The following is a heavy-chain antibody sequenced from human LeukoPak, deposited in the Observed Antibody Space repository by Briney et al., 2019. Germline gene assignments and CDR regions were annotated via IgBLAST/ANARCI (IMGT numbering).Heavy chain of an antibody. J-gene: IGHJ4*02. CDR2: IYHSGST. CDR1: GGSISSGGYS. D-gene: IGHD5-12*01. Sequence: SQTLSLTCAVSGGSISSGGYSWSWIRQPPGKGLEWIGYIYHSGSTYYNPSLKSRVTISVDTSKNQFSLKLSSVTAADTAVYYCASRDVDIVATTTKFDYWGQGTLVTVSS. V-gene: IGHV4-30-2*01. CDR3: ASRDVDIVATTTKFDY.